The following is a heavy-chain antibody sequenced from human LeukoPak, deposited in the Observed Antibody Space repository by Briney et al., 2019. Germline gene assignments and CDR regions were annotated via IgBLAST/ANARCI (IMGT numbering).Heavy chain of an antibody. Sequence: GGSLRLSCAASGFTFSSYAMSRVRQAPGKGLEWVSAISGSGGSTYYADSVKGRFTISRDNSKNTLYVQMNSLRAEDTAVYYCAKGYYGSGSYYRDAFDIWGQGTMVTVSS. J-gene: IGHJ3*02. CDR1: GFTFSSYA. CDR3: AKGYYGSGSYYRDAFDI. V-gene: IGHV3-23*01. D-gene: IGHD3-10*01. CDR2: ISGSGGST.